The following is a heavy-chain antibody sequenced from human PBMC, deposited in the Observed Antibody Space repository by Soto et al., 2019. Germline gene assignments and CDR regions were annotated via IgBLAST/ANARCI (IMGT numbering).Heavy chain of an antibody. CDR3: ARGLISGSHYSGGWYYFDS. CDR1: GGSIRNGGYY. Sequence: SETLSLTCTVSGGSIRNGGYYWTWIRQHPGKGLEWIGYIYYSGSTYYNPSLKSRVTISVNKSKNQFSLKLSSVTAADTAVYYCARGLISGSHYSGGWYYFDSWGQGTQVTVSS. CDR2: IYYSGST. D-gene: IGHD1-26*01. J-gene: IGHJ4*02. V-gene: IGHV4-31*03.